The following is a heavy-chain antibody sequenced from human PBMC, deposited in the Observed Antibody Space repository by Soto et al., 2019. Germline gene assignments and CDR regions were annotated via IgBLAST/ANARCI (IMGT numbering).Heavy chain of an antibody. CDR1: GFTVSSNY. J-gene: IGHJ6*03. CDR2: IYSGGST. D-gene: IGHD2-8*01. CDR3: ATSFINCTNGVCPPLSDYYYYYYMDV. Sequence: GGSLRLSCAASGFTVSSNYMSWVRQAPGKGLEWVSVIYSGGSTYYADSVKGRFTISRHNSKNTLYLQMNSLRAEDTAVYYCATSFINCTNGVCPPLSDYYYYYYMDVWGKGTTVTVSS. V-gene: IGHV3-53*04.